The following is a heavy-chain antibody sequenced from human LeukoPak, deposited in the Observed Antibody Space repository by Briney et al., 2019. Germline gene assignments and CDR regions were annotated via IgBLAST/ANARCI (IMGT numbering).Heavy chain of an antibody. CDR2: INHSGST. CDR3: AREFTSSYYDFWSGYANPMGAFDI. CDR1: GGSFSGYY. Sequence: SETLSLTCAVYGGSFSGYYWSWIRQPPGKGLEWIGEINHSGSTNYNPPLRSRVTISVDTSKNQFSLKLSSVTAADTAVYYCAREFTSSYYDFWSGYANPMGAFDIWGQGTMVTVSS. V-gene: IGHV4-34*01. D-gene: IGHD3-3*01. J-gene: IGHJ3*02.